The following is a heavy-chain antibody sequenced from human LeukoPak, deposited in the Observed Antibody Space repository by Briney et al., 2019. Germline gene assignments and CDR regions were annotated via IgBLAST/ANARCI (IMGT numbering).Heavy chain of an antibody. CDR1: GFTFSSYA. D-gene: IGHD6-19*01. CDR2: ISYDGSTQ. Sequence: GGSLRLSCAASGFTFSSYAMHWVRQAPGKGLEWVAVISYDGSTQYYPDSVKGRFTISKDNSKNTLFLQMNSLRAEDTAVYYCGRELGAVAGRCFDYWGQGTLVTVSS. V-gene: IGHV3-30*04. J-gene: IGHJ4*02. CDR3: GRELGAVAGRCFDY.